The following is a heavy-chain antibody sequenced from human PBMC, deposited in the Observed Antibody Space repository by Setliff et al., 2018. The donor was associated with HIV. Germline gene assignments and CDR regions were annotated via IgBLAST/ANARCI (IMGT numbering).Heavy chain of an antibody. CDR1: GYALTELS. D-gene: IGHD6-13*01. V-gene: IGHV1-24*01. CDR2: FDPEDGGT. Sequence: ASVKVSCKVSGYALTELSIHWVRQAPGKGLEWMGGFDPEDGGTIHAQKFQGRVTMTEDTSTDTAYMELRSLRSEDTAVYYCARDLAAAGAFDIWGQGTMVTVSS. CDR3: ARDLAAAGAFDI. J-gene: IGHJ3*02.